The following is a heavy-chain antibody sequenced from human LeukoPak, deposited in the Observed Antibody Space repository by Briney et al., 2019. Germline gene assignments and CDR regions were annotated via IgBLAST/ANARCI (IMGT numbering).Heavy chain of an antibody. V-gene: IGHV3-33*01. J-gene: IGHJ4*02. D-gene: IGHD6-19*01. CDR1: GFTFSSYG. CDR2: IWYDGTNK. Sequence: GGSLRLSCAASGFTFSSYGMHWVRQAPGKGLEWVAVIWYDGTNKYYADSVEGRFTISRDNSKNTLYLQMNSLRAEDTAVYYCARTRYNSGGGDYWGQGTRVTVSP. CDR3: ARTRYNSGGGDY.